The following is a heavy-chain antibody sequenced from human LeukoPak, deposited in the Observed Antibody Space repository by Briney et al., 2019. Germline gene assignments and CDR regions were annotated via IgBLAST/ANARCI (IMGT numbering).Heavy chain of an antibody. D-gene: IGHD6-19*01. CDR2: IWYDGSNK. CDR3: ARAYSSGWSIN. V-gene: IGHV3-33*01. J-gene: IGHJ4*02. Sequence: PGRSLRLSCAASGFSFSNYAMHWVRQAPGKGREGVSLIWYDGSNKYYADSVMGRFTTSRDNSKNPLYLQMNSLRAEDTAVYYCARAYSSGWSINWGQGTLVTVSS. CDR1: GFSFSNYA.